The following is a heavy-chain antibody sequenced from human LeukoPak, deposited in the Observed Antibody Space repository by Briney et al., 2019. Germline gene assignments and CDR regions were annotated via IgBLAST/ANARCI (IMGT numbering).Heavy chain of an antibody. V-gene: IGHV3-21*01. CDR1: GFTFSSYS. CDR2: ISGSSSYI. CDR3: ARDKVVVAATDAFDI. D-gene: IGHD2-15*01. Sequence: PGGSLRLSCAASGFTFSSYSMNWVRQAPGKGLEWVSSISGSSSYIYYADSVKGRFTISRDNAKNSLYLQMNSLRAEDTAVYYCARDKVVVAATDAFDIWGQGTMVTVSS. J-gene: IGHJ3*02.